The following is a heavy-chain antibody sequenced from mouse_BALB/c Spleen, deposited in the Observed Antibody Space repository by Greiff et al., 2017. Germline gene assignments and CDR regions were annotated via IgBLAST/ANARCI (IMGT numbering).Heavy chain of an antibody. V-gene: IGHV5-12-2*01. CDR3: ARHIDYVRYAMDY. CDR2: ISNGGGST. Sequence: EVHLVESGGGLVQPGGSLKLSCAASGFTFSSYTMSWVRQTPEKRLEWVAYISNGGGSTYYPDTVKGRFTISRDNAKNTLYLQMSSLKSEDTAMYYCARHIDYVRYAMDYWGQGTSVTVSS. D-gene: IGHD2-4*01. CDR1: GFTFSSYT. J-gene: IGHJ4*01.